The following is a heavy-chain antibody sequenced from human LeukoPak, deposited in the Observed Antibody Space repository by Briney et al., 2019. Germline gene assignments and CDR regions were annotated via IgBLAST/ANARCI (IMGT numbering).Heavy chain of an antibody. J-gene: IGHJ6*02. CDR3: ARVNYGSGSYPFYYYYGMDV. CDR2: INHSGST. Sequence: SETLSLTCAAYGGSFSGYYWSWIRQPPGKGLEWIGEINHSGSTNYNPSLKSRVTISVDTSKNQFSLKLSSVTAADTAVYYCARVNYGSGSYPFYYYYGMDVWGQGTTVTVSS. CDR1: GGSFSGYY. V-gene: IGHV4-34*01. D-gene: IGHD3-10*01.